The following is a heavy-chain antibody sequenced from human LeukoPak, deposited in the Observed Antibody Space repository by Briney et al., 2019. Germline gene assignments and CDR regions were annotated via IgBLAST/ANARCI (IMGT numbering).Heavy chain of an antibody. Sequence: ASVKVSCKASGYTFTSYDINWVRQATGQGLEWMGWMNPNRGNTGYAQKFQGRVTMTRNTSISTAYMGLSSLRSEDKAVYYCARGDIVVVPAVSVGWGMDVWGKGTTVTVSS. J-gene: IGHJ6*03. CDR2: MNPNRGNT. CDR1: GYTFTSYD. V-gene: IGHV1-8*01. D-gene: IGHD2-2*01. CDR3: ARGDIVVVPAVSVGWGMDV.